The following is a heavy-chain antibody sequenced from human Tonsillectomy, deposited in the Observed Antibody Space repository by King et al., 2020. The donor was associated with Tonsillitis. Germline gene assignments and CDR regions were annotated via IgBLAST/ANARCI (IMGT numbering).Heavy chain of an antibody. Sequence: VQLQESGPGLVKPSETLSLICTVSGGSITNYYWSWIRQPPGKGLEWIGYIYYSGSTNYNPSLKSRVTIPVDTSKNQFSLKLSSVTAADTAVYYCARRGITMVRGVLEDYFDYWGQGTLVTVSS. D-gene: IGHD3-10*01. V-gene: IGHV4-59*08. CDR2: IYYSGST. CDR1: GGSITNYY. J-gene: IGHJ4*02. CDR3: ARRGITMVRGVLEDYFDY.